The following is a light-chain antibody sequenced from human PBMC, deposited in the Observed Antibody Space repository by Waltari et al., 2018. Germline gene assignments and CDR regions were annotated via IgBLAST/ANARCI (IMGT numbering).Light chain of an antibody. CDR1: SSDVGAYDY. V-gene: IGLV2-14*03. CDR2: DVN. Sequence: QSALTQPASVSGSPGQSITISCTGTSSDVGAYDYVSWYQQHPGQAPKLLIYDVNNRPAGFFTRFCGPKAGNTASLTISGLQAEDEANYFCSAYTKSTTRYWVFGGGTKVTVL. CDR3: SAYTKSTTRYWV. J-gene: IGLJ3*02.